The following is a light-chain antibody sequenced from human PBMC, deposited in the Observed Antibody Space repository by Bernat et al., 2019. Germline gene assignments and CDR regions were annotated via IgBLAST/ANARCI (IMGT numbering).Light chain of an antibody. Sequence: EIVLTQSPDTLSLSPGERATLSCGASQSVPSSFLAWYQQKPGLAPRLLIYDASSRATGIPDRFSGSRSGTDFTLTISRLEPEDFALYYCQQYSSSPLTFGGGTNVEIK. CDR1: QSVPSSF. V-gene: IGKV3D-20*01. J-gene: IGKJ4*01. CDR3: QQYSSSPLT. CDR2: DAS.